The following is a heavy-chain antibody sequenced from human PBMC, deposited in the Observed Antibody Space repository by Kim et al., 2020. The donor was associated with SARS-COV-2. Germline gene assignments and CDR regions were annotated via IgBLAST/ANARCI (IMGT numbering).Heavy chain of an antibody. V-gene: IGHV3-23*01. Sequence: ADSGKGRLTDSRDNSKSTLYLQMNSLRAEDTAVYYCAKGEYYYDSSGYELWGQGTLVTVSS. J-gene: IGHJ4*02. D-gene: IGHD3-22*01. CDR3: AKGEYYYDSSGYEL.